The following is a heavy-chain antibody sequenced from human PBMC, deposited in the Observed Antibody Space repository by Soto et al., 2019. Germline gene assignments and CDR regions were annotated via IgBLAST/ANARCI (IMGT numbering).Heavy chain of an antibody. D-gene: IGHD6-19*01. CDR3: ARVGIAVAGGGDYYYGMDV. CDR1: GGSISSGGYY. Sequence: SETLSLTCTVSGGSISSGGYYWSWIRQHPGKGLEWIGYIYYSGSTYYNPSLKSRVTISVDTSKNQFSLKLSSVTAADTAVYYCARVGIAVAGGGDYYYGMDVWGQGTTVTVS. CDR2: IYYSGST. J-gene: IGHJ6*02. V-gene: IGHV4-31*03.